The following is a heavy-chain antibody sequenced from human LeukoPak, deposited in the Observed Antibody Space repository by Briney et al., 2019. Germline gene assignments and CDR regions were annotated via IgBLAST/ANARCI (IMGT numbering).Heavy chain of an antibody. CDR3: AVGRPRNTTRLDDGYDF. CDR1: GGSITTYY. J-gene: IGHJ3*01. D-gene: IGHD1-1*01. CDR2: ISTSGRT. Sequence: SETLSLTCTVSGGSITTYYWSWIRQPAGKGLEWIGRISTSGRTNYNPSLKSRLTMSADTSKNQFSLVLNSVTAADTAVYYCAVGRPRNTTRLDDGYDFWGQGTMVTVSS. V-gene: IGHV4-4*07.